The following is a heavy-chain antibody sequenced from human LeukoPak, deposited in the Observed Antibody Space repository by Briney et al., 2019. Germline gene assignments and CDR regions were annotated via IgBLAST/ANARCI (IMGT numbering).Heavy chain of an antibody. D-gene: IGHD3-3*01. V-gene: IGHV3-15*01. CDR2: IKSKTDGGTT. CDR1: GFTFSNAW. Sequence: GGSLRLSCAASGFTFSNAWMSWVRQAPGKGLEWVGRIKSKTDGGTTDYAAPVKGRFTISRDDSKNTLYLQINSLKTEDTAVYYCTTDLTPRFLEWFGKAFDIWGQGTMVTVSS. CDR3: TTDLTPRFLEWFGKAFDI. J-gene: IGHJ3*02.